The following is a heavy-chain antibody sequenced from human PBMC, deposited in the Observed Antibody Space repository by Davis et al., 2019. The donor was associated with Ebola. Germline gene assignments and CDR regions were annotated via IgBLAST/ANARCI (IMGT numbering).Heavy chain of an antibody. Sequence: KVSCKGSGYSFTSYWIGWVRQMPGKGLEWMGIIYPGDSDTRYSPSFQGQVTISADKSVSTAYLQWSSLKASDTAMYYCASTGLGVSTGGVYWGQGTLVTVSS. V-gene: IGHV5-51*01. D-gene: IGHD2-8*02. J-gene: IGHJ4*02. CDR3: ASTGLGVSTGGVY. CDR1: GYSFTSYW. CDR2: IYPGDSDT.